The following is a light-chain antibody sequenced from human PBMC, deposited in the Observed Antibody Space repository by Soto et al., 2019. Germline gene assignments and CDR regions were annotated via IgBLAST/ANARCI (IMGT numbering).Light chain of an antibody. V-gene: IGLV2-11*01. CDR3: CSYAGSFTGV. Sequence: QSALTQPRSVSGSPGQSVTISRTGTSGDVGGYNYVSWYQQYPGKAPKLMISEVYKRPSGVPDRFSGSKSGNTASLTISGLQAEDEADYYCCSYAGSFTGVFGGGTKLTVL. CDR1: SGDVGGYNY. CDR2: EVY. J-gene: IGLJ3*02.